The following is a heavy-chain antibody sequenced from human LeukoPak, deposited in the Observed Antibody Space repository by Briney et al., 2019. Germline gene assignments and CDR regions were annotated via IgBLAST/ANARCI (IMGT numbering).Heavy chain of an antibody. D-gene: IGHD6-13*01. J-gene: IGHJ4*02. V-gene: IGHV1-8*01. CDR3: ASALKRGSAGTLIDH. Sequence: ASVKVSCKASGYSFTSHDINWVRQATGQGLAWMGWMNPNSGNTGYAQKFQDRVTMTRNTSISTAYLELSSLGSEDTAMYYCASALKRGSAGTLIDHWGQGTLVTVSS. CDR2: MNPNSGNT. CDR1: GYSFTSHD.